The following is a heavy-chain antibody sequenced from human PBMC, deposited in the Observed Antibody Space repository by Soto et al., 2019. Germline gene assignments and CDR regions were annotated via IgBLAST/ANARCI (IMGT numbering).Heavy chain of an antibody. J-gene: IGHJ4*02. CDR2: IYSGGST. V-gene: IGHV3-66*01. CDR3: GGGGAGYGGGGYEPSD. D-gene: IGHD6-19*01. Sequence: EVQLVESGGGLVQPGGSLRLSCAASGFTVSSNYMSWVRQAPGKGLEWVSVIYSGGSTYYADSVKGRFTISRDNSKNTLYLKRTGQRAGDRVVYYWGGGGAGYGGGGYEPSDGGQGTLVTVPS. CDR1: GFTVSSNY.